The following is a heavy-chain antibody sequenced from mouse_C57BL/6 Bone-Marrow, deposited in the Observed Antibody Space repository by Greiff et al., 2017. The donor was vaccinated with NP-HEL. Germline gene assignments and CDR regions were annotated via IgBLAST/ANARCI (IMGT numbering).Heavy chain of an antibody. J-gene: IGHJ4*01. CDR2: IHPNSGST. Sequence: QVQLQQPGAELVKPGASVKLSCKASGYTFTSYWMHWVKQRPGQGLEWIGMIHPNSGSTNYNEKFKSKATLTVDKSSSTAYMQLSSLTSEDSAVYYGARSGGLLRSLYAMDYWGQGTSVTVSS. D-gene: IGHD1-1*01. CDR3: ARSGGLLRSLYAMDY. V-gene: IGHV1-64*01. CDR1: GYTFTSYW.